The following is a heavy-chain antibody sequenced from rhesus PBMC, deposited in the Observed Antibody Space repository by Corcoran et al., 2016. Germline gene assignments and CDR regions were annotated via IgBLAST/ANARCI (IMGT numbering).Heavy chain of an antibody. CDR1: GGSISSSYYY. V-gene: IGHV4-122*02. CDR3: ARDRDYYSGSYHY. D-gene: IGHD3-16*01. J-gene: IGHJ4*01. CDR2: ISYSGVT. Sequence: QVQLQESGPGLVKPSETLSLTCAVSGGSISSSYYYWSWIRQAPGKGLEWIGYISYSGVTSYNPAPKSRVTISRDTSKNQFSLKLSSVTAADTAVYYCARDRDYYSGSYHYWGQGVLVTVSS.